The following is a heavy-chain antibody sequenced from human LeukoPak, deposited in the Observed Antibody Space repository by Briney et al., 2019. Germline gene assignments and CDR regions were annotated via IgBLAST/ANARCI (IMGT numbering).Heavy chain of an antibody. CDR1: GFTFSSYT. D-gene: IGHD5-24*01. CDR2: ISSSSSYI. V-gene: IGHV3-21*01. Sequence: GGSLRLSCAASGFTFSSYTMNWVRQAPGKGLEWVSSISSSSSYIFDADSVKGRFTISRDNAKNSLYLQMNSLRAEDTAVYYCARDQVSRDGYNYGGYFQHWGQGTLVTVSS. CDR3: ARDQVSRDGYNYGGYFQH. J-gene: IGHJ1*01.